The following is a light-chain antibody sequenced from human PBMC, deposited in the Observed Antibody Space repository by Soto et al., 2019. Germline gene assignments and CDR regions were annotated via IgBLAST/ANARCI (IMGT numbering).Light chain of an antibody. CDR3: QQYNNWPPWT. Sequence: IMLSQSPGTLSLSPGERATLSCRASQSVSSNYLAWYQQKPGQAPRLLIYGASSRATGIPDRFSGSGSGTDFTLTISRLEPEDFAVYYCQQYNNWPPWTFGQGTKVDIK. CDR1: QSVSSNY. CDR2: GAS. V-gene: IGKV3-20*01. J-gene: IGKJ1*01.